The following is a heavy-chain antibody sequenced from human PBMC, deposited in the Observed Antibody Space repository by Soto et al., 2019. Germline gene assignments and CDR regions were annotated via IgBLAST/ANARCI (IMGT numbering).Heavy chain of an antibody. CDR1: GFTFGFNA. J-gene: IGHJ4*02. CDR2: ISASGVST. CDR3: AKEGARARGYNYGNTYFDY. Sequence: LRLSCAAPGFTFGFNALSWVRQAAGKGLEWVATISASGVSTNYAESVRGRLTISRDNSKNTLYLQMNSLSAEDTAVYYCAKEGARARGYNYGNTYFDYWGQGTRVTVSS. D-gene: IGHD5-12*01. V-gene: IGHV3-23*01.